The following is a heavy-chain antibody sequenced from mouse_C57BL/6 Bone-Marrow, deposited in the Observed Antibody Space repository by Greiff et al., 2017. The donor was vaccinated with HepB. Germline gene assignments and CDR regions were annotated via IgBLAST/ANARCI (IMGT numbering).Heavy chain of an antibody. D-gene: IGHD2-3*01. CDR2: ISNGGGST. V-gene: IGHV5-12*01. Sequence: EVKVVESGGGLVQPGGSLKLSCAASGFTFSDYYMYWVRQTPEKRLEWVAYISNGGGSTYYPDTVKGRFTISRDNAKNTLYLQMSRLKSEDTAMYYCARHDGYYVAMDYWGQGTSVTVSS. J-gene: IGHJ4*01. CDR3: ARHDGYYVAMDY. CDR1: GFTFSDYY.